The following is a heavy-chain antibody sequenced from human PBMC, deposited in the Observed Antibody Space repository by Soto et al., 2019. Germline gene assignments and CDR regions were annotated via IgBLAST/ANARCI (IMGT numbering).Heavy chain of an antibody. CDR3: ARPGGLGYFDC. V-gene: IGHV5-51*01. D-gene: IGHD6-19*01. CDR1: GYRFTNYW. Sequence: GESLNISCKASGYRFTNYWIGWVRQMPGRGLEWVGIIYPGDSDTRYSPSFQGQVTISADKSISTAYLQWRSLKASDTAMYYCARPGGLGYFDCWGQGTLVTVS. J-gene: IGHJ4*02. CDR2: IYPGDSDT.